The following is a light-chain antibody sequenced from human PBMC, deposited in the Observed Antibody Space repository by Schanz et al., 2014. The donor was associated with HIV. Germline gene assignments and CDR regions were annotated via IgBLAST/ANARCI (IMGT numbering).Light chain of an antibody. CDR2: AAS. J-gene: IGKJ5*01. CDR1: QGIGND. CDR3: LQHNTYPLT. Sequence: DIQMTQSPSSLSASVGDRVTITCRASQGIGNDLGWYQQKPGKAPKRLIYAASTLQSGVPSRFIGSGSGTEFTLTISSLQPEDFATYYCLQHNTYPLTFGQGTRLEIK. V-gene: IGKV1-17*01.